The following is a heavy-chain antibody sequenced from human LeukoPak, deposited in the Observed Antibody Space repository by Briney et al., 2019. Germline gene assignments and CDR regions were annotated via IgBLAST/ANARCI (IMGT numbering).Heavy chain of an antibody. D-gene: IGHD1-26*01. CDR2: IGPSGSPI. V-gene: IGHV3-48*02. CDR3: VRDRYYSFDY. CDR1: GFSFTDYS. J-gene: IGHJ4*02. Sequence: PGGSLRLSCAASGFSFTDYSMNWVRQAQGKGLEWLSYIGPSGSPIHYADSVKGRFTTSTDSAQNSLYLQMNSLRDEDTALYYCVRDRYYSFDYWGQGTVVTVSS.